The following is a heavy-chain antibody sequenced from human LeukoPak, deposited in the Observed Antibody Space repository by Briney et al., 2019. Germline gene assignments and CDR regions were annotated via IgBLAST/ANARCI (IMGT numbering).Heavy chain of an antibody. V-gene: IGHV4-31*03. CDR3: ARDRGSSGYYLFDC. CDR2: IYYSGST. CDR1: GGSISSGGYY. J-gene: IGHJ4*02. D-gene: IGHD3-22*01. Sequence: PSQTLSLTCTVSGGSISSGGYYWSWIRQHPGKGLEWIGYIYYSGSTYYNPSLKSRVTISVDTSKNQFSLKLSSVTAADTAVYYCARDRGSSGYYLFDCWGQGTLVTVSS.